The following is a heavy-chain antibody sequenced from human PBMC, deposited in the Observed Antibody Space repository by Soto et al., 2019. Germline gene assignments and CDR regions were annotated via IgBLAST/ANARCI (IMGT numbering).Heavy chain of an antibody. CDR2: ISSGRTYT. D-gene: IGHD3-22*01. Sequence: PVGSLRLSCAASGFTFSSYNMNWVRQAPGKGLEWVSSISSGRTYTYYADSVKGRFTISRENAKNSVYLQMNSLRAEDTAVYYCARGYDSSAGDYWGQGTLVTVSS. V-gene: IGHV3-21*01. CDR1: GFTFSSYN. CDR3: ARGYDSSAGDY. J-gene: IGHJ4*02.